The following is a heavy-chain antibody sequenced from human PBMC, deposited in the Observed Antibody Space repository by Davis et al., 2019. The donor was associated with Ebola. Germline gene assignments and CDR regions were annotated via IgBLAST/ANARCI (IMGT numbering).Heavy chain of an antibody. D-gene: IGHD5-12*01. Sequence: ASVKVSCKASGYSFTSYDINWVRHATGQGLEWMGWMNPNSGNTGYAQKFQGRVTMTRTTSISTAYMELSSLRSEDTAVYYCARGPASGYELGLFEPWGQGTLVTVSS. CDR3: ARGPASGYELGLFEP. J-gene: IGHJ5*02. V-gene: IGHV1-8*01. CDR2: MNPNSGNT. CDR1: GYSFTSYD.